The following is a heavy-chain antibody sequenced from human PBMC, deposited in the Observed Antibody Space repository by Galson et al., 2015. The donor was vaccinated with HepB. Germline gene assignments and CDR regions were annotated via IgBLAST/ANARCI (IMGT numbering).Heavy chain of an antibody. CDR2: ISSSSSYI. V-gene: IGHV3-21*01. CDR1: GFTFSSYS. J-gene: IGHJ4*02. Sequence: SLRLSCAASGFTFSSYSMNWVRQAPGKGLEWVSSISSSSSYIYYADSVKGRFTISRDNAKNSLYLQMNSLRAEDTAVYYCAREVRVRGVIIEGVFDYWGQGTLVTVSS. D-gene: IGHD3-10*01. CDR3: AREVRVRGVIIEGVFDY.